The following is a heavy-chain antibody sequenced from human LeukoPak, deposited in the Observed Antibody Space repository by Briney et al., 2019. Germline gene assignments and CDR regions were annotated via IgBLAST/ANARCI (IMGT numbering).Heavy chain of an antibody. CDR1: GYTFTSYY. Sequence: GASVKVSCKASGYTFTSYYMHWVRQAPGQGLEWMGIINPSGGSTSYAQKFQGRVTMTRDMSTSTVYMELSSLRSGDTAVYYCARGGRITLFGVVMRAFDIRGQGTMVTVSS. CDR3: ARGGRITLFGVVMRAFDI. CDR2: INPSGGST. D-gene: IGHD3-3*01. V-gene: IGHV1-46*01. J-gene: IGHJ3*02.